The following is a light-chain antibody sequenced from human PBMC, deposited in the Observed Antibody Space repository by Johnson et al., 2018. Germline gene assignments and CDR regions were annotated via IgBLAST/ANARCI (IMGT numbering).Light chain of an antibody. Sequence: QSVLTQPPSVSAAPGQKVTISCSGSSSNIGNNYVSWYQQLPGTAPKLLIYENNKLPSGIPDRFSGSKSGPSATLALTGLQTGDEADYYCGTWDSSLSAGNVFGTGTKVTVL. J-gene: IGLJ1*01. V-gene: IGLV1-51*02. CDR1: SSNIGNNY. CDR2: ENN. CDR3: GTWDSSLSAGNV.